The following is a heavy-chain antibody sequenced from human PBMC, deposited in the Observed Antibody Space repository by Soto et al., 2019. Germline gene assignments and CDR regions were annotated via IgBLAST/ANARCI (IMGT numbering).Heavy chain of an antibody. Sequence: ASVKVSCKASGYTFTSYDINWVRQATGQGLEWMGWMNPNSGNTGYAQKFQGRVTMTRNTSISTAYMELSSLRSEDTAVYYCAGGIVATIEAFDIWGQGTMVTVSS. J-gene: IGHJ3*02. CDR2: MNPNSGNT. D-gene: IGHD5-12*01. CDR3: AGGIVATIEAFDI. CDR1: GYTFTSYD. V-gene: IGHV1-8*01.